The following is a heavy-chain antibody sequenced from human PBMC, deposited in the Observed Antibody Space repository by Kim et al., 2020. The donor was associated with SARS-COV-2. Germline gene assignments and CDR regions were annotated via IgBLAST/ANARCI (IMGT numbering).Heavy chain of an antibody. CDR3: ATEKRPITMIVVSNYFDY. Sequence: GGSLRLSCAASGFTFSSYSMNWVRQAPGKGLEWVSYISSSSSTIYYADSVKGRFTISRDNAKNSLYLQMNSLRAEDTAVYYCATEKRPITMIVVSNYFDYWGQGTLVTVSS. CDR2: ISSSSSTI. V-gene: IGHV3-48*04. D-gene: IGHD3-22*01. J-gene: IGHJ4*02. CDR1: GFTFSSYS.